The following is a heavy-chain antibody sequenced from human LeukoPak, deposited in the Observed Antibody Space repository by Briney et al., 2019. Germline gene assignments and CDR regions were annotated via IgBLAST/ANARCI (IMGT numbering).Heavy chain of an antibody. D-gene: IGHD6-6*01. CDR3: ARVTYSRSSISLDGFDI. Sequence: PGGSLRLSCAASGFTFSGYWMSWVRQAPGKGLEWVANIKQDGSEKYYLDSVKGRFTISRDNAKNSLYLQMNSLRAEDTAVYYCARVTYSRSSISLDGFDIWGQGTMVTVSS. V-gene: IGHV3-7*01. J-gene: IGHJ3*02. CDR2: IKQDGSEK. CDR1: GFTFSGYW.